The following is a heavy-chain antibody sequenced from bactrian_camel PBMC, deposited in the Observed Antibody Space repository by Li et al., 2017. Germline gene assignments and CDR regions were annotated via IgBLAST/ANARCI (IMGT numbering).Heavy chain of an antibody. J-gene: IGHJ6*01. CDR1: GYTGRTGC. CDR3: AAEGSGSYCPPGALTFGS. V-gene: IGHV3S53*01. CDR2: IDNEGTRT. Sequence: HVQLVESGGGSVEAGGSLRLSCVASGYTGRTGCMGWFRQSSGDQREGVAVIDNEGTRTYYADSVKGRFTISQDSALTTAYLLMNNLKPEDTAMYFCAAEGSGSYCPPGALTFGSWAQGTQVTVS. D-gene: IGHD2*01.